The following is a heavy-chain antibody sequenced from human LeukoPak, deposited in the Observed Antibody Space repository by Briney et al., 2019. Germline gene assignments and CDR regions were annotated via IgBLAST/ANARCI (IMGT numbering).Heavy chain of an antibody. Sequence: GGSLRLSCTASGFTFSSYAMRWVRQAPGKGLEWVAVISYDGSNKYYADSVKGRFTISRDNSKNTLYLQMNSLRAEDTAVYYCARGYSSGWYGYFQHWGQGTLVTVSS. CDR2: ISYDGSNK. J-gene: IGHJ1*01. V-gene: IGHV3-30*04. CDR1: GFTFSSYA. D-gene: IGHD6-19*01. CDR3: ARGYSSGWYGYFQH.